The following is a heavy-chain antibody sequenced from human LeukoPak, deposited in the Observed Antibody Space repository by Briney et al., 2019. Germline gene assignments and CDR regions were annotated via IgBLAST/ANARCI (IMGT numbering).Heavy chain of an antibody. CDR1: GFTFSSYG. Sequence: PGRSLRLSCAASGFTFSSYGMHWVRQAPGKGLEWVAVISYDGSNKYYADSVKGRFTISRDNSKNTLYLQMNSLRAEDTAVYYCAKDNYDSSGYLITWGQGTLVTVSS. J-gene: IGHJ5*02. CDR2: ISYDGSNK. V-gene: IGHV3-30*18. CDR3: AKDNYDSSGYLIT. D-gene: IGHD3-22*01.